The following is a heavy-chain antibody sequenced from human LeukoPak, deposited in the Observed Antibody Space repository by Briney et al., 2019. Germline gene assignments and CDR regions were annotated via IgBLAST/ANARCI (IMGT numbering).Heavy chain of an antibody. J-gene: IGHJ3*02. Sequence: GGSLRLSCAASGFTFSSYLMHWVRQAPGRGLVWVSRINTDGSSTTYADSVKGRFTISRDNAKNTLYLQMNSLRAEDTAVYYCASHCSGGSCYPNAFDIWGQGTMVTVSS. CDR1: GFTFSSYL. D-gene: IGHD2-15*01. V-gene: IGHV3-74*01. CDR3: ASHCSGGSCYPNAFDI. CDR2: INTDGSST.